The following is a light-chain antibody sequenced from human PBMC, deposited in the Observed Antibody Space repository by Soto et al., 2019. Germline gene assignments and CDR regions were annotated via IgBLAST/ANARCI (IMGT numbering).Light chain of an antibody. CDR2: DAS. V-gene: IGKV1-5*01. CDR1: QSISSW. CDR3: QQYNSYPRT. J-gene: IGKJ1*01. Sequence: DIQITQSPFTLSASVGDRGTIPCRASQSISSWLAWYQQKPGKAPKLLIYDASSLESGVTSRFSGSGSGTEFTLTISSLQPDDFATYYCQQYNSYPRTFGQGTKV.